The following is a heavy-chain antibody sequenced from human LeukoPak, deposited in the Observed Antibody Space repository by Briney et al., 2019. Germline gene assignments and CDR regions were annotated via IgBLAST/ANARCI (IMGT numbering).Heavy chain of an antibody. CDR3: AKDRGYRIAVAPNY. J-gene: IGHJ4*02. D-gene: IGHD6-19*01. Sequence: GGSLRLSCAASGFTFDDYAMHWVRQAPGKGLEWVSLTSRDGGSTYYADSVKGRFTISRDNSKNSLYLQMNSLRAEDTALYYCAKDRGYRIAVAPNYWGQGTLVTVSS. CDR1: GFTFDDYA. V-gene: IGHV3-43D*04. CDR2: TSRDGGST.